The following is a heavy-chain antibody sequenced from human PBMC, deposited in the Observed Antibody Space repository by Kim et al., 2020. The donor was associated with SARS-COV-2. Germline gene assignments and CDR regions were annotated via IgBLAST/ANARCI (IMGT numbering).Heavy chain of an antibody. CDR1: GFTFEDYG. CDR3: VRGYVGGPFDL. V-gene: IGHV3-20*04. D-gene: IGHD3-10*01. CDR2: INRNSDST. Sequence: GGSLRLSCVASGFTFEDYGMSWVRQAPGEGLEWVSGINRNSDSTGYVDSVKCRFTISRDNAKKSLYLQMNSLRAEDTAFYYCVRGYVGGPFDLWGQGIWVTVSS. J-gene: IGHJ4*02.